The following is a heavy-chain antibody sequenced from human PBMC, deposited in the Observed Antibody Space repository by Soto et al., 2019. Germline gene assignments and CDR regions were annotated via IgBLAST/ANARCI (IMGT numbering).Heavy chain of an antibody. CDR2: ISYDGSNK. D-gene: IGHD2-2*01. V-gene: IGHV3-30-3*01. J-gene: IGHJ6*02. CDR3: ARDWGYCSSTSCRAPYGMDV. CDR1: GVTFSSYA. Sequence: GGSLRLSCAASGVTFSSYAMHWVRQAPGKGLGWVAVISYDGSNKYYADSVKGRFTISRDNSKNTLYLQMNSLRAEDTAVYYCARDWGYCSSTSCRAPYGMDVWGQGTTVTVSS.